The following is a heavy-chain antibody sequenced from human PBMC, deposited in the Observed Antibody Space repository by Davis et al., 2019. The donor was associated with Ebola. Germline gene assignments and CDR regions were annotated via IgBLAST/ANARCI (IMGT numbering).Heavy chain of an antibody. CDR1: GFTFSSYA. Sequence: GESLKISCAASGFTFSSYAMSWVRQAPGKGLEWVSAISGSGGSTYYADSVKGRFTISRDNSKNTLYLQMNSLRAEDTAVYYCAKDRSGSYSQPVDYWGQGTLVTVSS. CDR3: AKDRSGSYSQPVDY. V-gene: IGHV3-23*01. J-gene: IGHJ4*02. CDR2: ISGSGGST. D-gene: IGHD1-26*01.